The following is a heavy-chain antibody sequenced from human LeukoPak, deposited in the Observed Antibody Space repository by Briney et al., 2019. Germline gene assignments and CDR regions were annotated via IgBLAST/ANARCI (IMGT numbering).Heavy chain of an antibody. CDR3: AKGAVGRHYFDY. J-gene: IGHJ4*02. V-gene: IGHV3-33*06. D-gene: IGHD1-26*01. CDR2: IWYDGSNK. CDR1: GFTFSSYG. Sequence: GGSLRLSCAASGFTFSSYGMHWVRQAPGKGLEWVAVIWYDGSNKYYADSVKGRFTISRDNSKNTLYLQMNSLRAEDTAVYYCAKGAVGRHYFDYWGQGTLVTVSS.